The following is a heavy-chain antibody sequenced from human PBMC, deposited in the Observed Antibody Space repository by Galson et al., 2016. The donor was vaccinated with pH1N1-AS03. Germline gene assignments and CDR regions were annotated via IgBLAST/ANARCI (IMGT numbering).Heavy chain of an antibody. Sequence: SETLSLTCSVSGDSMDSSSYHWGWIRQPPGKGLEWIGTVYYSGRTYYNPSLNRRVTISVDVSRRHFSLKLKSVSATDTGVYYCARQATPERWLHYTWFDPWGQGTLVTVSS. CDR1: GDSMDSSSYH. CDR2: VYYSGRT. J-gene: IGHJ5*02. CDR3: ARQATPERWLHYTWFDP. V-gene: IGHV4-39*01. D-gene: IGHD5-24*01.